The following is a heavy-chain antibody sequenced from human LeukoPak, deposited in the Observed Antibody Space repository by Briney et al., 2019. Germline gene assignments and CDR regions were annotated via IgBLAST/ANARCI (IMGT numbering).Heavy chain of an antibody. J-gene: IGHJ6*03. Sequence: GGSLTLSCVASGFTFSSNGMHGVRQAPAKGLEGVSSISSSSSYIYYADSVKGRFTISRDNAKNSLYLQMNSLRAEDTAVYYCARVGSIVATAYCYYMDVWGKGTTVTVSS. CDR1: GFTFSSNG. V-gene: IGHV3-21*01. D-gene: IGHD5-12*01. CDR2: ISSSSSYI. CDR3: ARVGSIVATAYCYYMDV.